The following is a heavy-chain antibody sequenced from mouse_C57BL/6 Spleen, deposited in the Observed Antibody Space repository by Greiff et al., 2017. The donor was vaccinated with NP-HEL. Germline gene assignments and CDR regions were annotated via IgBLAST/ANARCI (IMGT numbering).Heavy chain of an antibody. J-gene: IGHJ4*01. CDR3: ARREDGFLYAMDY. CDR1: GYTFTSYW. V-gene: IGHV1-50*01. Sequence: QVQLKQPGAELVKPGASVKLSCKASGYTFTSYWMQWVKQRPGQGLEWIGEIDPSDSYTNYNQKFKGKATLTVDTSSSTAYMQLSSLTSEDSAVYYCARREDGFLYAMDYWGQGTSVTVSS. CDR2: IDPSDSYT. D-gene: IGHD2-3*01.